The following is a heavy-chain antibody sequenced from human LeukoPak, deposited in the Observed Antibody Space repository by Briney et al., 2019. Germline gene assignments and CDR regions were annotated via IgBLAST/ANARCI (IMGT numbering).Heavy chain of an antibody. V-gene: IGHV3-23*01. Sequence: GGSLRLSCAASGFTFSSYAMSWVRQAPGKGLEWVSAISGSGGSTYYADSVKGRFTISRDNAKNSLYLQMNSLRAEDTAVYYCARDWYDNSDAFDIWGQGTMVTVSS. D-gene: IGHD3-9*01. CDR1: GFTFSSYA. CDR3: ARDWYDNSDAFDI. CDR2: ISGSGGST. J-gene: IGHJ3*02.